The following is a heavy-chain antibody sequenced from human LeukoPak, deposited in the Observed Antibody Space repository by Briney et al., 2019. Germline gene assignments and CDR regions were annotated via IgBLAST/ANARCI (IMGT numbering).Heavy chain of an antibody. Sequence: GGSLRLSCAASGFTVSSNYMSWVRQAPGKGLEWVSVIYSAGSTYYADSVKGRFTISRDDSKNTLYPRMNSLRAEDTAVYYRARAGIYGSGSLDAFDIWGQGTMVTVSS. J-gene: IGHJ3*02. CDR3: ARAGIYGSGSLDAFDI. CDR1: GFTVSSNY. CDR2: IYSAGST. V-gene: IGHV3-53*01. D-gene: IGHD3-10*01.